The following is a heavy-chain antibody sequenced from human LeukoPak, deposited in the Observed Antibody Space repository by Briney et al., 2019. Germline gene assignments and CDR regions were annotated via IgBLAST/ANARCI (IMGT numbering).Heavy chain of an antibody. CDR2: ISSSSTI. V-gene: IGHV3-48*01. CDR3: AKDSDYYYDSSGYYPD. J-gene: IGHJ4*02. CDR1: GFTFSSYS. D-gene: IGHD3-22*01. Sequence: PGGSLRLSCAASGFTFSSYSMNWVRQAPGKGLEWVSYISSSSTIYYADSVKGRFTISRDNSKNTLYLQMNSLRAEDTAVYYCAKDSDYYYDSSGYYPDWGQGTLVTVSS.